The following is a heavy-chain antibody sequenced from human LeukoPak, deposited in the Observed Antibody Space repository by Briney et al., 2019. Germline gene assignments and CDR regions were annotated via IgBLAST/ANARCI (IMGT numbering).Heavy chain of an antibody. V-gene: IGHV3-7*04. CDR2: IKQDGSEK. D-gene: IGHD2-2*01. J-gene: IGHJ6*02. CDR1: GFTFSNYW. Sequence: GGSLRLSCAASGFTFSNYWMNWVRQAPGKGLEWVADIKQDGSEKNYVDSVKGRFTISRDNAKSSVSLQMNSLRADDTAVYYCARIFRYQLVDYYALDVWGQGTTVTVSS. CDR3: ARIFRYQLVDYYALDV.